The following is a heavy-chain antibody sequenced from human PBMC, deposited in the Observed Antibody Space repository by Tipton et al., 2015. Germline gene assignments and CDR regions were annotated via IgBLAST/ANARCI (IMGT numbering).Heavy chain of an antibody. CDR1: GFTFSSYA. CDR3: PRCRVGYPPGLDY. J-gene: IGHJ4*01. CDR2: ISGSGGST. D-gene: IGHD5-24*01. Sequence: SLRLSCAASGFTFSSYAMNWVRQAPGKRLQWVSHISGSGGSTYKADSVKGRVFISRENAKNSLYLQMNSLRVEDTAVYYCPRCRVGYPPGLDYWGHGTLVTVSS. V-gene: IGHV3-23*01.